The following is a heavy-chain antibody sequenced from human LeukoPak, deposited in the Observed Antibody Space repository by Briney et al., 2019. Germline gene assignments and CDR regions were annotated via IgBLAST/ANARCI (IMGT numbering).Heavy chain of an antibody. V-gene: IGHV3-11*05. CDR1: GFTFSDYY. CDR3: AKDMVDWNRGALDI. D-gene: IGHD1-1*01. J-gene: IGHJ3*02. CDR2: ISSSSSYT. Sequence: GGSLRLSCAASGFTFSDYYMSWIRQAPGKGLEWASYISSSSSYTNYADSVKGRFTISRDNAKNTLYLHMNSLRAEDTALYYCAKDMVDWNRGALDIWGQGTMVTVSS.